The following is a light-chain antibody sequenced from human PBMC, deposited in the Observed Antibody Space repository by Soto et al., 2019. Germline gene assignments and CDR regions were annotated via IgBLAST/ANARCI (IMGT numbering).Light chain of an antibody. CDR3: QQYGSWT. CDR1: QTISSNN. V-gene: IGKV3-20*01. CDR2: GTS. Sequence: EIVLTQSPGTLSVSPGERASLSCRASQTISSNNLAWYQQKPGQAPSLLIYGTSSRATGIPDRFSGSGSGTDFTLTSRRLEPEDSAMYYCQQYGSWTFGQGTKVEI. J-gene: IGKJ1*01.